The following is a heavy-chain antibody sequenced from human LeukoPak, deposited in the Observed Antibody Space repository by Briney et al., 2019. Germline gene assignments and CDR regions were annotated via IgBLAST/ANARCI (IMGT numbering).Heavy chain of an antibody. Sequence: SETLSLTCTVSGGAISTYYWSWIRQPPGRGLEWVGYFFYSGSTNYNPSLKSRVTISADTSRNQFSLKLSSVTAADTAVYYCARLTIGSYYTEFDYWGQGTLVTVSS. V-gene: IGHV4-59*08. J-gene: IGHJ4*02. CDR2: FFYSGST. CDR1: GGAISTYY. D-gene: IGHD1-26*01. CDR3: ARLTIGSYYTEFDY.